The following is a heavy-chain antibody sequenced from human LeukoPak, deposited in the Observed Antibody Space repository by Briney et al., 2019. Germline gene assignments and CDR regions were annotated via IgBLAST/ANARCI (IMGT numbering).Heavy chain of an antibody. CDR3: ARGGSGWANWFDP. CDR2: ISSSGSSV. J-gene: IGHJ5*02. V-gene: IGHV3-11*04. Sequence: GGSLRLSCADSGFTFSHYYMNWIRQAPGKGLEWISYISSSGSSVHYADSVKGRFTISRDNAKNSLYLQMNSLRAEDTAVYYCARGGSGWANWFDPWGQGTLVTVSS. D-gene: IGHD6-19*01. CDR1: GFTFSHYY.